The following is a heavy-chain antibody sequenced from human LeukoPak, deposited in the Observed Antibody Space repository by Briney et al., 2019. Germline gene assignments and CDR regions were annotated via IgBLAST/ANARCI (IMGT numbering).Heavy chain of an antibody. J-gene: IGHJ4*02. V-gene: IGHV3-7*04. CDR2: IKQDGSEK. CDR3: ARGGLVVVVAATSYFDY. Sequence: GGSLRPSCAASGFTFSSYWMSWVRQAPGKGVEWVANIKQDGSEKYYVDSVKGRFTISRDNAKNSLYLQMNSLRAEDTAVYYCARGGLVVVVAATSYFDYWGQGTLVTVSS. D-gene: IGHD2-15*01. CDR1: GFTFSSYW.